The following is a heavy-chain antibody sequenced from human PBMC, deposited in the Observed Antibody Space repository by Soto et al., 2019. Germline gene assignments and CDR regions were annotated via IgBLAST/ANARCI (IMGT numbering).Heavy chain of an antibody. CDR1: GFTFSSYW. D-gene: IGHD3-10*01. CDR2: INSDGSST. V-gene: IGHV3-74*01. Sequence: PGGSLRLSCSASGFTFSSYWMHWVRQAPGKGLVWVSRINSDGSSTSYADSVKGRFTISRDNAKNTLYLQMNSLRAEDTAVYYCARVSWFGEILDYWGQGTLVTVSS. J-gene: IGHJ4*02. CDR3: ARVSWFGEILDY.